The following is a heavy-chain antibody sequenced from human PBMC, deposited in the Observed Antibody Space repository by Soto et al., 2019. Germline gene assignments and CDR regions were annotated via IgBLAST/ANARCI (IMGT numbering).Heavy chain of an antibody. J-gene: IGHJ4*02. CDR1: GGSISSSSYY. CDR2: IYYSGST. Sequence: SETLSLTCTVSGGSISSSSYYWGWIRQPPGKGLEWIGSIYYSGSTYYNPSLKSRVTISVDTSKNQFSLKLSSVTAADTAVYYCARLGVYYYDSSGYYYVGRYYFDYWGQGTLVT. V-gene: IGHV4-39*01. CDR3: ARLGVYYYDSSGYYYVGRYYFDY. D-gene: IGHD3-22*01.